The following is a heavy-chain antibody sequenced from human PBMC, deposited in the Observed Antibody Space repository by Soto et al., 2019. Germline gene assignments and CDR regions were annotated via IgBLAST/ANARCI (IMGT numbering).Heavy chain of an antibody. Sequence: QVQLVESGGGVVQPGGSLRLSCAASGFTFSSFGLHWVRQAPGKRLEWVAVVTYDGTNKYYPDSVKGGCTITTDNAKSTLYLETSSRRAADTAVYYCARDGVSTGTTGEFGYWGQGTLVTVSS. CDR3: ARDGVSTGTTGEFGY. V-gene: IGHV3-30*03. J-gene: IGHJ4*02. D-gene: IGHD7-27*01. CDR1: GFTFSSFG. CDR2: VTYDGTNK.